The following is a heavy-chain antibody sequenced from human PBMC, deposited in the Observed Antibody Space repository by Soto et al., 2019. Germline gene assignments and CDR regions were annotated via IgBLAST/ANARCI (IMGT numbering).Heavy chain of an antibody. D-gene: IGHD3-22*01. CDR3: ARPTRFYYDSSGQSAWFDP. CDR2: IIPIFGTA. Sequence: QVQLVQSGAEVKKPGSSVKVSCKASGGTFSSYAISWVRQAPGQGLEWMGGIIPIFGTANYAQKFQGRVTITADASTTPAYMELSSLRSEDTAVYYCARPTRFYYDSSGQSAWFDPWGQGTLVTVSS. J-gene: IGHJ5*02. V-gene: IGHV1-69*12. CDR1: GGTFSSYA.